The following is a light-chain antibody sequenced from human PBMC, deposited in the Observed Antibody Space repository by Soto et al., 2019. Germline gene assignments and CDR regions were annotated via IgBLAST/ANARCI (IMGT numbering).Light chain of an antibody. J-gene: IGKJ1*01. Sequence: DIVMTQSPDSLAVSLGERATINCKSSQSVLYSSNNKNYLAWYQQKPGQPPKLLIYWASTRESGVPDRFSGSGSGTDFTLTISSLQAEDVAVYYCQQYYSTPQFGQGTKVELK. V-gene: IGKV4-1*01. CDR3: QQYYSTPQ. CDR2: WAS. CDR1: QSVLYSSNNKNY.